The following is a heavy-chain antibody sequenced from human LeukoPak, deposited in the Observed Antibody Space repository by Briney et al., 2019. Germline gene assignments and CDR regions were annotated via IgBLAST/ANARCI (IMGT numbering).Heavy chain of an antibody. V-gene: IGHV1-69*13. CDR1: GCTFSSYA. Sequence: SVKVSCKASGCTFSSYAMSWVRQAPGQGLEWMGGIKPIFGTENYVQTFQGRVTITADESTNTAYMELSSLRAEDTAVYYCARGDFWSAHYTGYYYCYMDVWGKGTTVPVSS. CDR3: ARGDFWSAHYTGYYYCYMDV. CDR2: IKPIFGTE. J-gene: IGHJ6*03. D-gene: IGHD3-3*01.